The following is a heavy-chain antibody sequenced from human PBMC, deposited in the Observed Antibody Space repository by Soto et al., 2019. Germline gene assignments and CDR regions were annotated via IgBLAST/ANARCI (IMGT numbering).Heavy chain of an antibody. Sequence: ASVKVSCKASGGTFSSYAISWVRQAPGQGLEWMGGTIPIFGTANYAQKLQGRVTITADESTSTAYMELSSLRSEDTAVYYCARVTEYSYGPGYFDYWGQGTLVTVSS. CDR1: GGTFSSYA. CDR2: TIPIFGTA. CDR3: ARVTEYSYGPGYFDY. V-gene: IGHV1-69*13. D-gene: IGHD5-18*01. J-gene: IGHJ4*02.